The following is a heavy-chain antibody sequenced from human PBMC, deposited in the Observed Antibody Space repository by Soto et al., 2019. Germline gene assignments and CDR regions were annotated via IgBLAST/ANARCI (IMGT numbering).Heavy chain of an antibody. CDR1: GYTFTSYG. CDR2: ISAYNGNT. J-gene: IGHJ5*02. CDR3: ARAFQSYYYGSGSYYNGPDNWFDP. V-gene: IGHV1-18*01. D-gene: IGHD3-10*01. Sequence: VKVSCKASGYTFTSYGISWVRQAPGQGLEWMGWISAYNGNTNYAQKLQGRVTMTTDTSTSTAYMELRSLRSDDTAVYYCARAFQSYYYGSGSYYNGPDNWFDPWGQGTLVTVSS.